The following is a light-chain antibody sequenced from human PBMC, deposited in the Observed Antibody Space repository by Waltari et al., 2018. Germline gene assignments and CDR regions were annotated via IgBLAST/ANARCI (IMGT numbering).Light chain of an antibody. CDR3: QVGDSSSDHQGV. Sequence: SYVLTKSPSVSVAPGQTARITCGGNNIGSKSVHWYQQTPGKAPVLVVFDDRDRPSGNPELFYGSNSGNTATLTISRVEAGDEADYYCQVGDSSSDHQGVFGGGTKLTVL. J-gene: IGLJ2*01. CDR1: NIGSKS. V-gene: IGLV3-21*02. CDR2: DDR.